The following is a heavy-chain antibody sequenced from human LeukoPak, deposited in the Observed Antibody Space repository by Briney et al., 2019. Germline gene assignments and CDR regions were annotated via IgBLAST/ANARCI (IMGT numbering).Heavy chain of an antibody. J-gene: IGHJ6*02. CDR3: ARAITRYCSGGSCYSSLSGDEYYYYGMDV. CDR1: GYTFTSYG. Sequence: ASVKVSCKASGYTFTSYGISWVRQAPGQGREWMGWISAYNGNTNYAQKLQGRVTMTTDTSTSTAYMELRSLRSDDTAVYYCARAITRYCSGGSCYSSLSGDEYYYYGMDVWGQGTTVTVSS. D-gene: IGHD2-15*01. CDR2: ISAYNGNT. V-gene: IGHV1-18*01.